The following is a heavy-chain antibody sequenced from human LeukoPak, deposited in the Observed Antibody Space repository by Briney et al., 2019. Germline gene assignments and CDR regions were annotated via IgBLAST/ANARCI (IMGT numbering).Heavy chain of an antibody. D-gene: IGHD3-3*01. CDR1: GFTFSDYY. V-gene: IGHV3-11*04. Sequence: PGGSLRLSCAASGFTFSDYYMSWIRQAPGKGLEWVSYISSSGSTIYYADSVKGRFTISRDNAKNSLYLQMNSLRAEDTAVYYCAKDSHSITIFGVTFDYWGQGTLVTVSS. CDR2: ISSSGSTI. J-gene: IGHJ4*02. CDR3: AKDSHSITIFGVTFDY.